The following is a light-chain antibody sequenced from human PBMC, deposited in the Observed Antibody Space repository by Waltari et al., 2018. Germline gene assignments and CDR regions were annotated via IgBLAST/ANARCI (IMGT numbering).Light chain of an antibody. CDR3: WSYVGGNTYWV. V-gene: IGLV2-11*01. CDR2: DVN. Sequence: QSALAQPRSMSGSPGQSVAISCPGPSSDFGGYNFVSWYQQHPDKAPKLIIYDVNKRPSGVPDRFSGSKSGNTASLTISGLQAEDEAHYYCWSYVGGNTYWVFGGGTKLTVL. J-gene: IGLJ3*02. CDR1: SSDFGGYNF.